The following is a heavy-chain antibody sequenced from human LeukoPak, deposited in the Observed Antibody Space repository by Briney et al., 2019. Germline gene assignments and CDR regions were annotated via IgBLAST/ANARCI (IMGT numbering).Heavy chain of an antibody. CDR1: GGSISGYY. D-gene: IGHD2-21*02. J-gene: IGHJ5*02. CDR2: IYSSGST. Sequence: SETLSLTCTVSGGSISGYYWSWIRQPPGKGLEWIGYIYSSGSTNYNPSLKSRVTISVDTSKNQFSLKLSSVTAADTAVYYCARGGGPAYCGGDCYSGTHNWFDPWGQGTLVTVSP. V-gene: IGHV4-59*08. CDR3: ARGGGPAYCGGDCYSGTHNWFDP.